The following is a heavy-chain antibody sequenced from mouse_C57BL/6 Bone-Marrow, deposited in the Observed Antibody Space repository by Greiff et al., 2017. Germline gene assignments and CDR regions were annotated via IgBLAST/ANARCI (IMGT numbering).Heavy chain of an antibody. CDR2: IYPGSGST. CDR1: GYTFTSYW. CDR3: AREDGYSPYWYFDV. J-gene: IGHJ1*03. Sequence: QVQLQQSGAELVKPGASVKMSCKASGYTFTSYWITWVKQRPGQGLEWIGDIYPGSGSTNYNEKFKSKATLTVDTSSSTAYMQLSSLTSEDSAVYYCAREDGYSPYWYFDVWGTGTTVTVSS. V-gene: IGHV1-55*01. D-gene: IGHD2-3*01.